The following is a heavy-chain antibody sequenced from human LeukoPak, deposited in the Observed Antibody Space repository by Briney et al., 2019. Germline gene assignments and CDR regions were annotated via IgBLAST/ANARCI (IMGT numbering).Heavy chain of an antibody. CDR1: GFTFSSYS. CDR3: AKGYCSSSSCYSYAFDI. D-gene: IGHD2-2*01. CDR2: ISSSSSTI. V-gene: IGHV3-48*01. Sequence: PGGSLRLSCAASGFTFSSYSMNWVRQAPGKGLEWVSYISSSSSTIYYADSVKGRFTISRDNSKNTLFLQMNSLRAEDTAVYYCAKGYCSSSSCYSYAFDIWGQGTVVTVSS. J-gene: IGHJ3*02.